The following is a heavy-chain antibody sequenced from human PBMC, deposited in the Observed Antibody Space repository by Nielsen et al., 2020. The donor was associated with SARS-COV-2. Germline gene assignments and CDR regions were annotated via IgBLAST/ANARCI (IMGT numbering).Heavy chain of an antibody. Sequence: GESLKISCAVSGFTFRDYGMTWVRQAPGKGLEWVSSIRRSGGTTLYADSVRGRFTVSRDNSRNTVDLQMSGLRAEDTAMYYCAREGDTYGVRNFDYWGQGVMVTVSS. V-gene: IGHV3-23*01. CDR1: GFTFRDYG. D-gene: IGHD5-18*01. J-gene: IGHJ4*02. CDR2: IRRSGGTT. CDR3: AREGDTYGVRNFDY.